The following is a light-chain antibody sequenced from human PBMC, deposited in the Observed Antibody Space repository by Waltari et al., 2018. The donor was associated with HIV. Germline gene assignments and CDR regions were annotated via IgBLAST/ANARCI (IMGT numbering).Light chain of an antibody. V-gene: IGLV2-23*02. J-gene: IGLJ1*01. Sequence: QSALTQPASVSGSPGQSITISCPGSSSDVGSFNLVSWYQQHPGKAPKLMIYEVSKRPSGVSNRFSGSKSGNTASLTISGLQTEDEAEYYCCSYAGSSTFLYVFGTGTKVTVL. CDR1: SSDVGSFNL. CDR3: CSYAGSSTFLYV. CDR2: EVS.